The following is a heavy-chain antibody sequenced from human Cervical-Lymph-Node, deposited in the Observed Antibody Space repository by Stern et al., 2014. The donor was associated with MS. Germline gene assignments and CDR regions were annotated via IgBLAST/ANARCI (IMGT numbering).Heavy chain of an antibody. CDR2: IYGDDNK. D-gene: IGHD3-16*01. CDR1: GVSLRNSEVG. V-gene: IGHV2-5*02. J-gene: IGHJ5*02. CDR3: AYRLRGGGDWFDP. Sequence: QITLKESGPALVQPTQTLTLTCTFSGVSLRNSEVGVGWIRQPPGKALEWLALIYGDDNKHYNPSLKSRLTITKDTSKNQVVLTMTTTDPVDTATYYCAYRLRGGGDWFDPWGQGTLVTVSS.